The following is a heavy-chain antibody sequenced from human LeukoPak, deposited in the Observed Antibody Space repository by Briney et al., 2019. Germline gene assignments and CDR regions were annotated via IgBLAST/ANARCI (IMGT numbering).Heavy chain of an antibody. J-gene: IGHJ5*02. CDR1: GFTFSSYG. CDR3: AREGYGDPSWFDP. D-gene: IGHD4-17*01. CDR2: IWYDGSNK. V-gene: IGHV3-33*01. Sequence: GGSLRLSCAASGFTFSSYGMHWVRQAPGKGLEWVAVIWYDGSNKYYADSVKGRFTISRDNSKNTLYLQMNSLRAEDTAVYYCAREGYGDPSWFDPWGQGALATVSS.